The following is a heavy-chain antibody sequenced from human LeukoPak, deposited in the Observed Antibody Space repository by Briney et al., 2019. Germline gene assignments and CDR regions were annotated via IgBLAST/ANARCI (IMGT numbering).Heavy chain of an antibody. D-gene: IGHD3-22*01. CDR1: GGSISSSSYY. V-gene: IGHV4-39*01. CDR3: ARPRSSGFNWYFDL. J-gene: IGHJ2*01. CDR2: IYYSGST. Sequence: SETLSLTCTVSGGSISSSSYYWGWIRQPPGKGLEWIGSIYYSGSTYYNPSLKSRVTISVDTSKNQFSLKLSSVTAADTAVYYCARPRSSGFNWYFDLWGRGTLVTVSS.